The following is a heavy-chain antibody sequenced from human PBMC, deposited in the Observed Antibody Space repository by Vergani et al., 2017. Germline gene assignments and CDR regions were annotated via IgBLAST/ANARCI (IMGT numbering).Heavy chain of an antibody. CDR3: AKDGRSLTSGAANMYLDF. Sequence: EVQLVESGGGLEQPGGSLRLSCAASGFTFADYAIHWVRQAPGQGLEWISGITWSKVAIGYAESVKGRFTISRDNDKSSLYLQMNNLRPDDTALYYCAKDGRSLTSGAANMYLDFWGQGALVTVSS. CDR1: GFTFADYA. D-gene: IGHD1-1*01. CDR2: ITWSKVAI. V-gene: IGHV3-9*01. J-gene: IGHJ4*02.